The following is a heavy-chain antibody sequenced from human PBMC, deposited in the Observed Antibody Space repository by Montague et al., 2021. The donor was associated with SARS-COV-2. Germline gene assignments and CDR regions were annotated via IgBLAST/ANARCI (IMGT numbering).Heavy chain of an antibody. J-gene: IGHJ6*02. CDR2: IKQDGREK. CDR1: GFTFSSYW. Sequence: SLRLSCAASGFTFSSYWMSWVGQAPGKGLDWVASIKQDGREKYYVASVKGRFTISRGNAKNSLYLQMNSLRAEDTAVYYCARDSFVVVPAASNYYYYYGMDVWGQGTTVTVSS. D-gene: IGHD2-2*01. V-gene: IGHV3-7*01. CDR3: ARDSFVVVPAASNYYYYYGMDV.